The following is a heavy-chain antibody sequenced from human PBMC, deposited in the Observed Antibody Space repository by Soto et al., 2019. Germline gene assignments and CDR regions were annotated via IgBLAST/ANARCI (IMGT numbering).Heavy chain of an antibody. CDR1: GFTFSSYS. J-gene: IGHJ6*02. D-gene: IGHD6-13*01. CDR3: ARGSSSSLYYYYYGMDV. CDR2: ISSSSSTI. V-gene: IGHV3-48*02. Sequence: GGSLRLSCAASGFTFSSYSMNWVRQAPGKGLEWVSYISSSSSTIYYADSVKGRFTISGDNAKNSLYLQMNSLRDEDTAVYYCARGSSSSLYYYYYGMDVWGQGTTVTVSS.